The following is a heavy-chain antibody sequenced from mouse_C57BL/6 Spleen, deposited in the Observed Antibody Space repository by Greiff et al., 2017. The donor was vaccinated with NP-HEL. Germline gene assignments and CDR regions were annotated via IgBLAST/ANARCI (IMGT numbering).Heavy chain of an antibody. V-gene: IGHV1-81*01. CDR3: ARRGDYDYYAMDY. CDR2: IYPRSGNT. CDR1: GYTFTSYG. Sequence: QVQLKQSGAELARPGASVKLSCKASGYTFTSYGISWVKQRTGQGLEWIGEIYPRSGNTYYNEKFKGKATLTADKSSSTAYMELRSLTSEDSAVYFCARRGDYDYYAMDYWGQGTSVTVSS. J-gene: IGHJ4*01. D-gene: IGHD2-4*01.